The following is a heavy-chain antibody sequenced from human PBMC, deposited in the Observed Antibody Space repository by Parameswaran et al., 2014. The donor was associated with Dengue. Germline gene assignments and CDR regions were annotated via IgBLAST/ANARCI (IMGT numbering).Heavy chain of an antibody. CDR1: GGSFSGYY. J-gene: IGHJ6*02. Sequence: ASETLSLTCAVYGGSFSGYYWSWIRQPPGKGLEWIGEINHSGSTNYNPSLKSRVTISVDTSKNQFSLKLSSVTAADTAVYYCARDPDYGMDVWGQGTTVTVSS. V-gene: IGHV4-34*01. CDR2: INHSGST. CDR3: ARDPDYGMDV.